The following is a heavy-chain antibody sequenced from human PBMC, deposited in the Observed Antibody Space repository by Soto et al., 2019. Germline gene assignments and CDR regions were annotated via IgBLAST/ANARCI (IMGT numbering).Heavy chain of an antibody. D-gene: IGHD2-2*01. J-gene: IGHJ6*02. Sequence: PGESLKISCKGSGYSFTSYWIGWVRQMPGKGLEWMGIIYPGDSDTRYSPSFQGQVTISADKSISTAYLQWSSLKASDTAMYYCARRDCSSTSCYGGMDVWGQGTTVTVS. CDR2: IYPGDSDT. CDR1: GYSFTSYW. V-gene: IGHV5-51*01. CDR3: ARRDCSSTSCYGGMDV.